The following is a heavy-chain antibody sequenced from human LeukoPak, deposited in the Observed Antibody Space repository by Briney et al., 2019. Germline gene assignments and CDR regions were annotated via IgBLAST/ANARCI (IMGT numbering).Heavy chain of an antibody. CDR2: ISSSSSYI. J-gene: IGHJ4*02. D-gene: IGHD3-22*01. CDR3: ARVEGYDSSGYYGD. Sequence: GGSLRLSCAASGFTFSSYSMNWVRQAPGKGLEWVSSISSSSSYIYYTDSVKGRFTISRDNAKNSLYLQMNSLRAEDSAVYYCARVEGYDSSGYYGDWGQGTLVTVSS. V-gene: IGHV3-21*01. CDR1: GFTFSSYS.